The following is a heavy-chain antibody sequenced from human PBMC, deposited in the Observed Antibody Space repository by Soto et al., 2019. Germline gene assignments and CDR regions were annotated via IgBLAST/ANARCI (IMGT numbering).Heavy chain of an antibody. CDR3: ARVGSGYETSNHFDY. CDR2: IWYDGSNK. CDR1: GFTFSSYG. J-gene: IGHJ4*02. Sequence: GGSLRLSCAASGFTFSSYGMHWVRQAPGKGLEWVAVIWYDGSNKYYADSVKGRFTISRDNSKNTLYLQMNSLRAEDTAVYYCARVGSGYETSNHFDYWGQGTLVTVSS. D-gene: IGHD5-12*01. V-gene: IGHV3-33*01.